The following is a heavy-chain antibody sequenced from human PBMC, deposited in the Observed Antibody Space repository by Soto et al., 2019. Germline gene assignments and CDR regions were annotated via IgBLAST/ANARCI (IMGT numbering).Heavy chain of an antibody. CDR3: ARDRAGRGYSYGNPPLFDY. CDR1: GFTFSSYW. Sequence: EVQLVESGGGLVQPGGSLRLSCAASGFTFSSYWMSWVRQAPGKGLEWVANIKQDGSEKYYVDSVKGRFTISRDNAKNSLYLQMNSLRAEDTAVYYCARDRAGRGYSYGNPPLFDYWGQGTLVTVSS. CDR2: IKQDGSEK. J-gene: IGHJ4*02. V-gene: IGHV3-7*01. D-gene: IGHD5-18*01.